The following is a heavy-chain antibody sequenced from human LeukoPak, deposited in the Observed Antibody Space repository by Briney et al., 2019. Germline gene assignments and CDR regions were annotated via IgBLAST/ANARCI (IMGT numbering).Heavy chain of an antibody. D-gene: IGHD4-17*01. V-gene: IGHV1-24*01. Sequence: ASVKVSCKVSGYTLTELSMHWVRQAPGKGLEWVGGFDPEDGETIYAQKFQGRVTMTEDTSTDTAYMELSSLRSEDTAVYYCATDYGDYTPVYWYFDLWGRGTLVTVSS. J-gene: IGHJ2*01. CDR3: ATDYGDYTPVYWYFDL. CDR2: FDPEDGET. CDR1: GYTLTELS.